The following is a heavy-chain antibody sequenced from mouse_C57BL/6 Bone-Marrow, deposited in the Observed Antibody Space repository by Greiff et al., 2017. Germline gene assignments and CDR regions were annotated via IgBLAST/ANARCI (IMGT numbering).Heavy chain of an antibody. J-gene: IGHJ3*01. D-gene: IGHD3-2*02. CDR3: ARGSSGYAWFAY. Sequence: VQLQQPGAELVKPGASVKLSCKASGYTFTSYWMHWVKQRPGQGLEWIGMFHPNSGSTNYNEKFKSKATLTVDKSSSTAYMQLSSLTSEDSAVYYCARGSSGYAWFAYWGQGTLVTVSA. V-gene: IGHV1-64*01. CDR2: FHPNSGST. CDR1: GYTFTSYW.